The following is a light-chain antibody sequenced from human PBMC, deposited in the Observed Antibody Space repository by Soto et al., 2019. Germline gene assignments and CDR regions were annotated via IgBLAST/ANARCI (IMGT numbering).Light chain of an antibody. CDR2: GAS. CDR3: QQRSNWPIT. V-gene: IGKV3D-20*02. Sequence: IVLTQSPGTRSLSPGERATLACRTSQSVSNNYLAWYQQKPGQAPRLLIYGASSRATGIPARFSGSGSGTDFTLTISSLEPEDFAVYYCQQRSNWPITFGQGTRLENK. CDR1: QSVSNNY. J-gene: IGKJ5*01.